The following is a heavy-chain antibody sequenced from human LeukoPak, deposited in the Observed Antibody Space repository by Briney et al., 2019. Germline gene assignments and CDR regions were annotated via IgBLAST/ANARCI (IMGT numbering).Heavy chain of an antibody. Sequence: SQTLSLTCTVSGGSISSGGYYWSWIRQHPGKGLEWIGYIYYSGSTYYNPSFKSRVTISVDTSKNQFSLKLSSVTAADTAVYYCAREGSTGTTRWGQGTLVTVSS. D-gene: IGHD1-1*01. CDR3: AREGSTGTTR. CDR2: IYYSGST. J-gene: IGHJ4*02. V-gene: IGHV4-31*03. CDR1: GGSISSGGYY.